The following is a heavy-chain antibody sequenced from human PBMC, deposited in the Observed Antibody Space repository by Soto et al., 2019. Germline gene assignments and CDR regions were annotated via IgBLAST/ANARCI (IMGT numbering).Heavy chain of an antibody. CDR2: IKQDGSEK. D-gene: IGHD3-3*01. V-gene: IGHV3-7*01. CDR1: GFTFSSYW. J-gene: IGHJ4*02. Sequence: GGSLRLSCAASGFTFSSYWMSWVRQAPGKGLEWVANIKQDGSEKYYVDSVKGRFTISRDNAKNSLYLQMNSLRAEDTAVYYCARETIFGVVSPPYFDYWGQGTLVTVSS. CDR3: ARETIFGVVSPPYFDY.